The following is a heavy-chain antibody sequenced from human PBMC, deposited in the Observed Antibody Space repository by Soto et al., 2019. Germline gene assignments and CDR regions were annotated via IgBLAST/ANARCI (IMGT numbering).Heavy chain of an antibody. CDR1: GFSLNTNTYY. CDR2: ISYSGTT. D-gene: IGHD3-16*01. V-gene: IGHV4-39*01. CDR3: ARLRLGEPQDY. J-gene: IGHJ4*02. Sequence: SETLPLTCSVSGFSLNTNTYYWGWRRQPPGKGWEYIGSISYSGTTYYNPSLKSRVTMSADTSKNQFSLNLSSVTATDTAIYFCARLRLGEPQDYWGQGTLVTVSS.